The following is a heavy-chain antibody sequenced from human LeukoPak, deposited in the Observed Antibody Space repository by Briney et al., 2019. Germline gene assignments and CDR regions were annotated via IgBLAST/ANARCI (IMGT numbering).Heavy chain of an antibody. CDR2: VYDTGDT. Sequence: SETLSLTCTVSGTSITRTYWSWIRQPPGRGLESVGCVYDTGDTNYNPSLKSRVTMSLDTSKNQFSLTLSSVTAADTAIYYCARRGTSGNYQMLHFDSWGQGILVTASS. CDR3: ARRGTSGNYQMLHFDS. CDR1: GTSITRTY. J-gene: IGHJ4*02. V-gene: IGHV4-59*08. D-gene: IGHD1-7*01.